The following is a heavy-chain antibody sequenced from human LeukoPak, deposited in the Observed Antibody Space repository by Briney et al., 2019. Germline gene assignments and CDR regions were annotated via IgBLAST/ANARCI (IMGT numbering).Heavy chain of an antibody. J-gene: IGHJ5*02. V-gene: IGHV3-23*01. CDR1: GFTFSSYA. Sequence: GGSLRLSCAASGFTFSSYAMSWVRQAPGKGLEWVSAISGSGGSTYYADSVKGRFTISRDNSKNTLYLQMNSLRAEDTAVYYCAKLPLLWFGELLSRLNWFDPWGQGTLVTVSS. CDR2: ISGSGGST. D-gene: IGHD3-10*01. CDR3: AKLPLLWFGELLSRLNWFDP.